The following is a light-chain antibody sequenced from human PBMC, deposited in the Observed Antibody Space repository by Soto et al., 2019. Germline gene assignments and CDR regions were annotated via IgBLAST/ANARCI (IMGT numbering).Light chain of an antibody. J-gene: IGLJ2*01. CDR1: SSDVGAYNY. CDR2: DVN. V-gene: IGLV2-11*01. Sequence: QSALTQPRSVSGSPGQSVTISCTGTSSDVGAYNYVSWYQHHPGKAPKLMIYDVNKRPSGVPERFSGSKSGNTASLTISGLQAEDEADYYCCSYAASYILLFGGGTKVTVL. CDR3: CSYAASYILL.